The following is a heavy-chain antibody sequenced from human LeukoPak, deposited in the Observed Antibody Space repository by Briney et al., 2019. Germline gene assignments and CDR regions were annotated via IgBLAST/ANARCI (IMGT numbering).Heavy chain of an antibody. Sequence: GASVKVSCKVSGYTLSEVSMHWVRQAPGKGLEWMGGFDPGDAETIFAQKFQGRVTITTDESTSTAYMELSSLRSEDTAVYYCAREISSSWYNLPYNWFDPWGQGTLVTVSS. J-gene: IGHJ5*02. CDR2: FDPGDAET. D-gene: IGHD6-13*01. CDR3: AREISSSWYNLPYNWFDP. CDR1: GYTLSEVS. V-gene: IGHV1-24*01.